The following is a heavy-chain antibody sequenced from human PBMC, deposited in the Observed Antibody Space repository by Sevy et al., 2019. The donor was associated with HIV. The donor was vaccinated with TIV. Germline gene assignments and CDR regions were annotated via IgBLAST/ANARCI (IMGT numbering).Heavy chain of an antibody. CDR3: AAAREYYEDTSGYLDY. CDR1: GYTLSKLS. CDR2: FDPEDGET. V-gene: IGHV1-24*01. D-gene: IGHD3-22*01. Sequence: ASVKVSCKVSGYTLSKLSMHWVRQAPGKGLEWMGRFDPEDGETIYSQKFQGRVTMTEDTSTDTAYMELSSLRSEDTAVYHCAAAREYYEDTSGYLDYWGHGTLVTVSS. J-gene: IGHJ4*01.